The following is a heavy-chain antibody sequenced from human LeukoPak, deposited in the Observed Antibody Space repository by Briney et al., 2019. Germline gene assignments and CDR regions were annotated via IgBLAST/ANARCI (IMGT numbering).Heavy chain of an antibody. Sequence: GGSLRLSCAASGFTFSSYWMSWVRQAPGKGLEWVANIKQDGSDKYYVDSVKGRFTISRDNAKNSLYLQMNSLGAEDTALYYCAREVTASSFDILGQGTMVTVSS. D-gene: IGHD2-21*02. V-gene: IGHV3-7*01. CDR2: IKQDGSDK. CDR3: AREVTASSFDI. CDR1: GFTFSSYW. J-gene: IGHJ3*02.